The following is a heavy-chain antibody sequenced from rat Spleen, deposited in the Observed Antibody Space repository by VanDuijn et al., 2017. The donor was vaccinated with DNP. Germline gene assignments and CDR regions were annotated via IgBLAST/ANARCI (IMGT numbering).Heavy chain of an antibody. J-gene: IGHJ2*01. CDR3: TTDFERGY. Sequence: EVQLVASGGGLVQPGRSLKLSCAASGFSFSAYNMAWVRQAPRKGLEWVATISYDGSSSYYRDSVKGRFTISRDNAKSILYLQMDSLRSEDTATYYCTTDFERGYWGQGVMVTVSS. V-gene: IGHV5-20*01. D-gene: IGHD1-11*01. CDR1: GFSFSAYN. CDR2: ISYDGSSS.